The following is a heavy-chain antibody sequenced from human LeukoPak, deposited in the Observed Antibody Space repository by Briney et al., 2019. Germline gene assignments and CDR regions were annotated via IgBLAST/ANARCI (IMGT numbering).Heavy chain of an antibody. V-gene: IGHV3-21*01. CDR3: AREPSGGYCSSSSCSRYFQY. CDR2: ISASDTYI. Sequence: PGGSLRLSCAASGFTFSTYSMNWVRQAPGKGLEWVSSISASDTYINYADSLKGRFTISRDNAKNSLYLQMNSLRVEDTAVYYCAREPSGGYCSSSSCSRYFQYWGQGTLVTVSS. CDR1: GFTFSTYS. J-gene: IGHJ1*01. D-gene: IGHD2-2*01.